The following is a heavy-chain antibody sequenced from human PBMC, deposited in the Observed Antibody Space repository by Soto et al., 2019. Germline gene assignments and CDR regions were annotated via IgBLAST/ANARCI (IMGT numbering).Heavy chain of an antibody. CDR2: FDPEDGKT. V-gene: IGHV1-24*01. CDR3: ATPPPPSPSAPYYYGMDV. Sequence: ASVKVSCKVSGYTLTELSMHWVRQAPGRGLEWMGGFDPEDGKTIYAQKFQGRVTMTEDTSTDTAYMELSSLRSEDTAVYYCATPPPPSPSAPYYYGMDVWGQGTTVTVSS. CDR1: GYTLTELS. J-gene: IGHJ6*02.